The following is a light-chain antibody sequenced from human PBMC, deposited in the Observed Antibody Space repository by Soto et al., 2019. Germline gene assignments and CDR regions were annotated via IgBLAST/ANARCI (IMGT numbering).Light chain of an antibody. CDR2: AAS. V-gene: IGKV1-39*01. CDR1: QSISSC. Sequence: DIQMTQSPSSLSASVGDRVTITCRASQSISSCLNWYQQKPGKAPKLLIYAASSVQSGVPSRFSGSGSGTGFTLTISSLHPEDFATYYCQQSCTTPYTFGQGTKLEIK. CDR3: QQSCTTPYT. J-gene: IGKJ2*01.